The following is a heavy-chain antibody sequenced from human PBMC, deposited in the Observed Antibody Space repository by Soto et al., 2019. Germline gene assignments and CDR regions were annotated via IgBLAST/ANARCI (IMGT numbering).Heavy chain of an antibody. V-gene: IGHV1-69*01. CDR1: GGTFSSYA. Sequence: QVQLVQSGAEVKKPGSSVKVSCKASGGTFSSYAISWVRQAPGQGREWMGGIIPIFGTANYAQKFQGRVTITADESTSTGYMELSSLRSEATALYYCARADDITMVRGVIHNLGQGTLVTVSS. J-gene: IGHJ4*02. D-gene: IGHD3-10*01. CDR2: IIPIFGTA. CDR3: ARADDITMVRGVIHN.